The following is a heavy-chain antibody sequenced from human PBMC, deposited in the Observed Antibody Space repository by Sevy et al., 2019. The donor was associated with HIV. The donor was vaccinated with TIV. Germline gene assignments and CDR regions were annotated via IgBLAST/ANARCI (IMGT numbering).Heavy chain of an antibody. CDR1: GYNFTSYY. CDR3: TRVRSFGFEY. D-gene: IGHD3-16*01. Sequence: ASVKVSYKAAGYNFTSYYIHWLRQAPGQGLEWMGIITPSGDTTTYSQKFQGRVTMTSDASTSTVYMELSSLRYDDTAVYYCTRVRSFGFEYWGQGTLVTVSS. J-gene: IGHJ4*02. CDR2: ITPSGDTT. V-gene: IGHV1-46*01.